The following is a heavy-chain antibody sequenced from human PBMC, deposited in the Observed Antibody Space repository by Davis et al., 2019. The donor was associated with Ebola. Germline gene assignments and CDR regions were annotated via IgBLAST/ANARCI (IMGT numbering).Heavy chain of an antibody. CDR1: GHTFTSYY. V-gene: IGHV1-46*01. J-gene: IGHJ4*02. Sequence: ASVKVSCKASGHTFTSYYMHWVRQAPGQGLEWMGIINPSGGSTSYAQKFQGRVTMTRDTSTSTVYMDLSSLRAEDTAVYYCARAQDYVWGSYRTPIIILTRPDYWGQGTLVTVSS. CDR2: INPSGGST. CDR3: ARAQDYVWGSYRTPIIILTRPDY. D-gene: IGHD3-16*02.